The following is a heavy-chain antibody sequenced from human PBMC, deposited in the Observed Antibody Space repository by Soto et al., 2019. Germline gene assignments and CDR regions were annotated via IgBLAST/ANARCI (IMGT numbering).Heavy chain of an antibody. CDR2: IDDSGMT. J-gene: IGHJ4*02. V-gene: IGHV4-59*12. CDR1: GGSPSYYD. Sequence: SETLSLTCTISGGSPSYYDWTWIRQPPGKGLEWIGNIDDSGMTNYNPSLKSRVTISVDTSSNQFSLKVSSVTAADTAVYYCARDDRDHYIGNFGYLGQGTLLTVSS. D-gene: IGHD1-7*01. CDR3: ARDDRDHYIGNFGY.